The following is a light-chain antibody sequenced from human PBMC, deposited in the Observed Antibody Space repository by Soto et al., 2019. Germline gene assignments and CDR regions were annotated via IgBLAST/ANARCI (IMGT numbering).Light chain of an antibody. Sequence: SYELTQSPSVSVAPGQTAMITCGGNNIGRKSVHWYQQKAGQAPVLVVYDDSHRPSGIPERFSGSNSGNTATLTISRVEAGDEAGYFCQVWDSSSDHGVFGGGTKLTVL. J-gene: IGLJ3*02. V-gene: IGLV3-21*02. CDR2: DDS. CDR3: QVWDSSSDHGV. CDR1: NIGRKS.